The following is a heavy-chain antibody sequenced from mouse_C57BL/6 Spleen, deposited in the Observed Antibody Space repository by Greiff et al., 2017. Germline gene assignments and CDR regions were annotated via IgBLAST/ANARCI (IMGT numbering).Heavy chain of an antibody. V-gene: IGHV5-4*03. J-gene: IGHJ1*03. CDR2: ISDGGSYT. CDR1: GFTFSSYA. CDR3: ARSYSNWYFDV. Sequence: EVKLMESGGGLVKPGGSLKLSCAASGFTFSSYAMSWVRQTPEKRLEWVATISDGGSYTYYPDNVKGRFTISRDNAKNNLYLQMSHLKSDDTAMYDCARSYSNWYFDVWGTGTTVTVAS. D-gene: IGHD2-5*01.